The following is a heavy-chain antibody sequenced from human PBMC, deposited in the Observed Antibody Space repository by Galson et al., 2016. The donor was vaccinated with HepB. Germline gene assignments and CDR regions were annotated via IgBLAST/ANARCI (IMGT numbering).Heavy chain of an antibody. V-gene: IGHV3-23*01. Sequence: SLRLSCAASGFTFNYYAMSWVRQAPGKGLEWVSGIFGNGGSTYYADSVKGRFTISRDNSKNTLYLQMNSLRAEDTAVYYCAKRGQQLTGNGYFDLWGRGTLVTVSS. J-gene: IGHJ2*01. D-gene: IGHD6-13*01. CDR3: AKRGQQLTGNGYFDL. CDR1: GFTFNYYA. CDR2: IFGNGGST.